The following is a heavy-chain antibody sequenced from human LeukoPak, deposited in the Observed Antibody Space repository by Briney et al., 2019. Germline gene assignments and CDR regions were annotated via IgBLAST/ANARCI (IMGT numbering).Heavy chain of an antibody. CDR1: GFTFSSYA. CDR2: ISGSGGGT. J-gene: IGHJ4*02. D-gene: IGHD6-13*01. V-gene: IGHV3-23*01. Sequence: PGRSLRLSCAASGFTFSSYAMSWVRQAPGQGLEWVSAISGSGGGTYYADSVKGRFTISRDKSKNTLYLQMNSLRAEDKAVYYCAKADSSSWRLRYYFDYWGQGTLVTVSS. CDR3: AKADSSSWRLRYYFDY.